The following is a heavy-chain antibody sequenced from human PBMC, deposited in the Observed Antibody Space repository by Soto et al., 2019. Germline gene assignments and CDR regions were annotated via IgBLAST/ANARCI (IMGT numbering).Heavy chain of an antibody. V-gene: IGHV3-23*01. Sequence: GGSLRLSCAASGYCFSHYYMSWIRQAPGKGLKKVSGIRGNGGSTYYADSVKGRFTISRDNSKNILYLQMNSLRAEDTALYYCAKDIVTYYGASGSYYDHWGQGTLVTVSS. CDR3: AKDIVTYYGASGSYYDH. D-gene: IGHD3-10*01. CDR1: GYCFSHYY. J-gene: IGHJ4*02. CDR2: IRGNGGST.